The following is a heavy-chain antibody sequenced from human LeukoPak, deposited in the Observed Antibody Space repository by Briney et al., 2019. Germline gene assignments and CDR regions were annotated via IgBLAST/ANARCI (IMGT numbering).Heavy chain of an antibody. D-gene: IGHD6-13*01. CDR3: AKGESNLAAAGTGYGMDV. CDR1: GFTFSDYY. CDR2: ISGSGGST. V-gene: IGHV3-23*01. Sequence: PGGSLRLSCAASGFTFSDYYMNWIRQAPGKGLEWVSAISGSGGSTYYADSVKGRFTISRDNSKNTLYLQMNSLRAEDTAVYYCAKGESNLAAAGTGYGMDVWGQGTTVTVSS. J-gene: IGHJ6*02.